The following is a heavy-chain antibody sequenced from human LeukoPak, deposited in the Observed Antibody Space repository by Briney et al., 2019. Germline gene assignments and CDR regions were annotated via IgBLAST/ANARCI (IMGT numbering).Heavy chain of an antibody. CDR1: GYTFTSYG. J-gene: IGHJ6*03. D-gene: IGHD5-12*01. Sequence: ASVKVSCKASGYTFTSYGISWVRQAPGQGLEWMGWISAYNGNTNYAQKLQGRATMTTDTSTSTAYMELRSLRSDDTAVYYCARGYSGYDFMGAYYYYYMDVWGKGTTVTVSS. CDR2: ISAYNGNT. CDR3: ARGYSGYDFMGAYYYYYMDV. V-gene: IGHV1-18*01.